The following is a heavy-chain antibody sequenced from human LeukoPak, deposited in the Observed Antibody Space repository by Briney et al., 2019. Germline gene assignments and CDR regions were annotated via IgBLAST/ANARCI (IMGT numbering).Heavy chain of an antibody. V-gene: IGHV4-39*01. Sequence: SETLPLTCTVSGGSIISSSYNWGWIRQPPGKGLEWIGTIYYSGTTYYNPSLQSRVTISVDTSKNEFSLKVNSVTAADTAVYYCARLPTGFPNWFDPWGQGTRVTVSS. CDR3: ARLPTGFPNWFDP. J-gene: IGHJ5*02. CDR2: IYYSGTT. D-gene: IGHD2-8*02. CDR1: GGSIISSSYN.